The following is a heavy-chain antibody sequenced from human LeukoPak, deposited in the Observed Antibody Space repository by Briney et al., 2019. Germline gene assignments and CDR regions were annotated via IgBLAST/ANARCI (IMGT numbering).Heavy chain of an antibody. CDR1: GFTVSSNY. V-gene: IGHV3-53*01. Sequence: PGGSLRLSCAASGFTVSSNYMSWVRQALGKGLEWVSLVYSGSNTYYADSVKGRFTISRDNSKNTLYLQMNSLRAEDTAVYYCARDTQGGYLDYWGQGTLVTVSS. CDR3: ARDTQGGYLDY. D-gene: IGHD3-16*01. J-gene: IGHJ4*02. CDR2: VYSGSNT.